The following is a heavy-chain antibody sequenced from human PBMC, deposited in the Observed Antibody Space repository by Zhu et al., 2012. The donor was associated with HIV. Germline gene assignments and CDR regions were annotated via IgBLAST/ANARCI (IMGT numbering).Heavy chain of an antibody. V-gene: IGHV4-34*02. CDR2: INFSGNA. Sequence: QVQLQQWGAGQLKPSETLSLTCAVYGGFFSGYYFIWVRQAPDKGLEWIGEINFSGNAHYNPSLKGRLTISMDTSKNQFSLKFTSVTAADTAVYYCARHSRYDIVTGWGHFDFWGQGTLVTVSS. D-gene: IGHD3-9*01. CDR3: ARHSRYDIVTGWGHFDF. J-gene: IGHJ4*02. CDR1: GGFFSGYY.